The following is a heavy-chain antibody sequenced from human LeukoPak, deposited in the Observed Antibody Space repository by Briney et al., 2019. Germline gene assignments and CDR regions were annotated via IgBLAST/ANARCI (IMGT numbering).Heavy chain of an antibody. CDR3: ARVSFDNSLRFFDY. D-gene: IGHD1-1*01. J-gene: IGHJ4*02. V-gene: IGHV3-21*01. Sequence: GGSLRLSCAASGFTFSSYSMNWVRQAPGKGLEWVSSISSSSSYIYYADSVKGRFTISRDNAKNSLYLQMNSLRAEDTALYYCARVSFDNSLRFFDYWGQGTLVTVSS. CDR2: ISSSSSYI. CDR1: GFTFSSYS.